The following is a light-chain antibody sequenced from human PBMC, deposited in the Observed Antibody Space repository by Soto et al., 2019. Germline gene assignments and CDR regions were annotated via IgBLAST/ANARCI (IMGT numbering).Light chain of an antibody. CDR1: QSVSSY. CDR3: QQRSNWPQGLT. J-gene: IGKJ4*01. Sequence: EIVLTQSPATLSLSPGERATLSCRASQSVSSYLAWYQQKPGQAPRLLIYDASNRATGIPARFSGSGSGTDFTLNISSLEPEDFAVYYCQQRSNWPQGLTFGGGTKVEIK. V-gene: IGKV3-11*01. CDR2: DAS.